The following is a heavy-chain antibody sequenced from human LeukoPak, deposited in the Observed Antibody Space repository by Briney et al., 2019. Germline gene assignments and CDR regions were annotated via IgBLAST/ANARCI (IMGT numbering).Heavy chain of an antibody. D-gene: IGHD1-26*01. V-gene: IGHV4-34*01. CDR2: INHSGST. Sequence: SETLSLTCAVYGGSFSGYYWSWIRQPPGKGLEWIGEINHSGSTNYNPSLKSRVTISVDTSKNQFSLKLSSVAAADTAVYYCARPHRSGSRRRWFDPWGQGTLVTVSS. J-gene: IGHJ5*02. CDR3: ARPHRSGSRRRWFDP. CDR1: GGSFSGYY.